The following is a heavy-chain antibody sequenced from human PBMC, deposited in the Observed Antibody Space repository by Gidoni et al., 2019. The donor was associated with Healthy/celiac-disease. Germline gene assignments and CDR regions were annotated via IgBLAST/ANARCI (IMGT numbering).Heavy chain of an antibody. CDR2: INHSGST. CDR1: GGSFSGYY. V-gene: IGHV4-34*01. CDR3: ARPLRPRSGYSRLGAFDI. J-gene: IGHJ3*02. D-gene: IGHD3-22*01. Sequence: QVQLQQWGAGLLKPSETLSLTCAVYGGSFSGYYWSWFRQPPGKGLEWIGEINHSGSTNYNPSLKSRVTISVDTSKNQFSLKLSSVTAADTAVYYCARPLRPRSGYSRLGAFDIWGQGTMVTVSS.